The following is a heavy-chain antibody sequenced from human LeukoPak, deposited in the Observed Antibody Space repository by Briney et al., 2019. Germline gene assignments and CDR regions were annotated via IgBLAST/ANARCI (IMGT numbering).Heavy chain of an antibody. V-gene: IGHV1-2*02. CDR2: INPNSGGT. CDR1: GYTFTGYY. Sequence: ASVKVSCKASGYTFTGYYMHWVRQAPGQGLEWMGWINPNSGGTNYAQKFQGRVTMTRDTSISTAHMELSRLRSDDTAVYYCARDPTVTTRSDYWGQGTLVTVSS. CDR3: ARDPTVTTRSDY. D-gene: IGHD4-17*01. J-gene: IGHJ4*02.